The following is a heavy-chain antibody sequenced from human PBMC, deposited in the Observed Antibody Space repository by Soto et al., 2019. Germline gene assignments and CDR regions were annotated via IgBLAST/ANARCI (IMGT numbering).Heavy chain of an antibody. CDR2: INHSGST. CDR3: ARGGRGYFNGYYYYYMDV. Sequence: SGTVYHTSVVYGGSFSSYYWSWIRQPPGKGLEWIGEINHSGSTNYNPSLKSRVTISVDTSKNQFSLKLSSVTAADTAVYYCARGGRGYFNGYYYYYMDVWGKGTTVTVSS. CDR1: GGSFSSYY. V-gene: IGHV4-34*01. D-gene: IGHD1-26*01. J-gene: IGHJ6*03.